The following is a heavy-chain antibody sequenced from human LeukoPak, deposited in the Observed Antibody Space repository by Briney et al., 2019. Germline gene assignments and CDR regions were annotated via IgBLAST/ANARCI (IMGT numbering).Heavy chain of an antibody. CDR3: ARYLSSGWYVDY. CDR1: GGSISSSSYY. V-gene: IGHV4-39*02. D-gene: IGHD6-19*01. J-gene: IGHJ4*02. CDR2: IYYSGTT. Sequence: PSETLSLTCTVSGGSISSSSYYWGWIRQPPGKGLEWIGSIYYSGTTYYNSSLKSRVTISVDTSKNHFSLKLSSVTAADTAVYYCARYLSSGWYVDYWGQGTLVTVSS.